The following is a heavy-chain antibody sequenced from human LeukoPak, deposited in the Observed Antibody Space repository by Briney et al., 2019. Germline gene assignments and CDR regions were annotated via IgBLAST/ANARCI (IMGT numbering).Heavy chain of an antibody. CDR3: AREGEAAAP. Sequence: GGSLRLSCAASGFTFSSYSMNWVRQAPGKGLEWVSYISSSSSTIYYADSGKGRFTISRDNAKNSLYLQLNSLRAEDTAVYYCAREGEAAAPWGQGTLLTVSS. J-gene: IGHJ5*02. CDR2: ISSSSSTI. V-gene: IGHV3-48*01. D-gene: IGHD6-13*01. CDR1: GFTFSSYS.